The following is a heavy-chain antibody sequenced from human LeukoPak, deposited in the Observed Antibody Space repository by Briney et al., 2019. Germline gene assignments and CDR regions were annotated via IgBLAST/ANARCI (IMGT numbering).Heavy chain of an antibody. V-gene: IGHV1-69*10. Sequence: SVKVSCKASGGIFSSYDISWVRQAPGQGLEWMGGIIPILGGENYAQKFQGRATFTADAFTTTAYMELSSLKSEDTAMYYCARVSVRGGYSGYDYFDFWGQGTQVSVSS. J-gene: IGHJ4*02. CDR3: ARVSVRGGYSGYDYFDF. D-gene: IGHD5-12*01. CDR2: IIPILGGE. CDR1: GGIFSSYD.